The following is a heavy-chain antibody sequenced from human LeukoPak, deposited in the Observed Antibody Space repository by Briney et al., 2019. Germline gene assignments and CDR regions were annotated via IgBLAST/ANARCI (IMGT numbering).Heavy chain of an antibody. V-gene: IGHV1-8*02. CDR1: GYTFTGYY. Sequence: ASVEVSCKASGYTFTGYYMHWVRQAPGQGLEWMGWINPNSGNTGYAQKFQGRVTMTRNTSISTAYMELSSLRSEDTAVYYCARAPPVYCSSTSCYVHYYYYMDVWGKGTTVTISS. CDR3: ARAPPVYCSSTSCYVHYYYYMDV. D-gene: IGHD2-2*01. J-gene: IGHJ6*03. CDR2: INPNSGNT.